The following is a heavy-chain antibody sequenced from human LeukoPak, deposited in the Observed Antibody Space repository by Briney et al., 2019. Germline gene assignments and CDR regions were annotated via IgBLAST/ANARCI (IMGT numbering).Heavy chain of an antibody. D-gene: IGHD1-1*01. CDR2: IRGGGEKT. V-gene: IGHV3-23*01. Sequence: GGSLRLSCAASGFTFTSYAVNWVRQAPGEGLEGGASIRGGGEKTYYADAVQGRFTISRDYSTNTLYLQMDSLRAEDTAVYYCARRAGPNSGPFDNWGQGVLVTVSS. CDR3: ARRAGPNSGPFDN. CDR1: GFTFTSYA. J-gene: IGHJ4*02.